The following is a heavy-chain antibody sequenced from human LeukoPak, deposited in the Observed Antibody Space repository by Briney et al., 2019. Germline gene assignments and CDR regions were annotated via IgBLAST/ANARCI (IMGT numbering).Heavy chain of an antibody. CDR1: GGSISSSSYY. V-gene: IGHV4-39*01. J-gene: IGHJ4*02. Sequence: TSETLSLTCTVSGGSISSSSYYWGWIRQPPGKGLEWIGSIYYRGSTYYNPSLKSRVTISVDTSKNQFSLKLSSVTAADTAMYYCARSPITITPGRWGQGTLVTVSS. CDR3: ARSPITITPGR. CDR2: IYYRGST. D-gene: IGHD3-9*01.